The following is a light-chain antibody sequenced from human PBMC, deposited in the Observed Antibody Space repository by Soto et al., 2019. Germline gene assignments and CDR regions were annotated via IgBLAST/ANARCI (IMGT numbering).Light chain of an antibody. V-gene: IGLV2-8*01. J-gene: IGLJ1*01. CDR2: EVT. Sequence: QSALTQPASVSGSPGQSITISCTGTSSDIGADDFVSWYQHHPDNTPKLIIFEVTYRPSGVPDRFSGSKSGSTASLTVSGLQADDEAEYYCASYAGTKLFVFGSGTKVTVL. CDR1: SSDIGADDF. CDR3: ASYAGTKLFV.